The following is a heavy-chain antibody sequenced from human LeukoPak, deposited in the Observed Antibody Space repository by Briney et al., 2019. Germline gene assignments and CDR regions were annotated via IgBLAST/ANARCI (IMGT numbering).Heavy chain of an antibody. CDR1: GFTFSNTW. CDR2: IKGKPDGGTT. D-gene: IGHD3-22*01. V-gene: IGHV3-15*01. Sequence: GGSLRLSCATSGFTFSNTWMSWVRQAPGKGLEWVRRIKGKPDGGTTDYAAPVKGRFTISRDDSKNTLYLQVYSLKTEDTAVYYCITDYYDTSGYPQNYWGQGTLVTVSS. J-gene: IGHJ4*02. CDR3: ITDYYDTSGYPQNY.